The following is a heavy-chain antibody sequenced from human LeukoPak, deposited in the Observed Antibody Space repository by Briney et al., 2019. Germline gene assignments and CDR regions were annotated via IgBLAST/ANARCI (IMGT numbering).Heavy chain of an antibody. J-gene: IGHJ4*02. D-gene: IGHD2-2*03. V-gene: IGHV5-51*04. CDR2: IYPVDSDT. Sequence: GESLKISCKSSGYSFTNYWIGWVRQMPGKGLEWMGIIYPVDSDTRYSPSFQGQVTISADKPISTAYLQWSSLKASDTAMYYCARDGYYYFDYWGQGTLVTVSS. CDR3: ARDGYYYFDY. CDR1: GYSFTNYW.